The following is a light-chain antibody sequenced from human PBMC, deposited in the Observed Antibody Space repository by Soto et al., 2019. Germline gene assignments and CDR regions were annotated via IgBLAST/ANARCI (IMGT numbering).Light chain of an antibody. CDR2: GNT. V-gene: IGLV1-40*01. Sequence: QSVLTQPPSVSGAPGQRVNISCTGSSSNFGTTFDVQWYQQLPGTAPKLLIYGNTNRPSGVPDRFSASKSGTSASLAITGLQADDEADYYCQSSDSSLSRVFGTGTKVTVL. J-gene: IGLJ1*01. CDR3: QSSDSSLSRV. CDR1: SSNFGTTFD.